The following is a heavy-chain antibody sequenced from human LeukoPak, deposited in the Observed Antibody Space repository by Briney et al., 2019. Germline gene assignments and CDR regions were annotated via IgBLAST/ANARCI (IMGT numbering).Heavy chain of an antibody. V-gene: IGHV3-21*01. J-gene: IGHJ4*02. Sequence: PGGSLRLSCAASGFTFSSYSMNWVRQAPGKGLEWVSSISSSSSYIYYADSVKGRFTISRDNAKNSLYLQMNSLRAEDTAVYYCARGEGIAAAGQDYWGQGTLVTVSS. D-gene: IGHD6-13*01. CDR3: ARGEGIAAAGQDY. CDR2: ISSSSSYI. CDR1: GFTFSSYS.